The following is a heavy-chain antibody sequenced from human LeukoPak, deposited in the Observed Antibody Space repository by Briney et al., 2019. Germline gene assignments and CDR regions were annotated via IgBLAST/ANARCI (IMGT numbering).Heavy chain of an antibody. J-gene: IGHJ4*02. CDR1: GYTFTSYD. CDR3: AKSEMGGGVKFDY. CDR2: MNPDSGAT. D-gene: IGHD3-16*01. V-gene: IGHV1-8*01. Sequence: ASVKVSCKASGYTFTSYDISWVRQATGQGLEWMGWMNPDSGATGYEQKFQGRVTMTRDTSISTAYLELTSLTSEDTAVYYCAKSEMGGGVKFDYWGQGTLVTVSS.